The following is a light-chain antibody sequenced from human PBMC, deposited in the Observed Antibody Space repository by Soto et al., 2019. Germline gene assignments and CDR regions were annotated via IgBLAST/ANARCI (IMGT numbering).Light chain of an antibody. CDR3: CSYAGSGAWV. CDR2: EGN. Sequence: QSALTQPPSASGSPGQSVTISCTGTSSDVGGYNAVSWYQQHPGKAPKLMIYEGNKRPSGVSNRFSGSKSGNTASLTISGLQAEDEAAYYCCSYAGSGAWVFGGGTKLTVL. CDR1: SSDVGGYNA. V-gene: IGLV2-23*01. J-gene: IGLJ3*02.